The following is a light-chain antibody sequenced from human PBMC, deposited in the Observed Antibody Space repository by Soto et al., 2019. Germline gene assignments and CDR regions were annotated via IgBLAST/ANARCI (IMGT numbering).Light chain of an antibody. CDR3: QQRSNWPT. CDR2: AAS. V-gene: IGKV3-11*01. CDR1: QSVSSY. Sequence: EIVLTHSPATLSFSPGDRHPLXFRASQSVSSYLAWYQQKPGQAPRLLIYAASNRATGIPARFSGSGSGTDFTLTISSLEPEDFAVYYCQQRSNWPTFGQGTRLEIK. J-gene: IGKJ5*01.